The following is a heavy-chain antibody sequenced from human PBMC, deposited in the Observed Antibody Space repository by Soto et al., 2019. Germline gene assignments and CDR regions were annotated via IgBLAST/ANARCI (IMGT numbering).Heavy chain of an antibody. Sequence: HVQLVESGGGVVQPGRSLRLSCAASGFAFSLYGMHWVRQAPGKGLEWVAVIWYDGSDKDYADSVKGRFTISRDNSKNTLFLQMDSLRAEDTAVYYCASLKGDFIAWGQGTLVSVSS. CDR3: ASLKGDFIA. CDR2: IWYDGSDK. D-gene: IGHD3-3*01. V-gene: IGHV3-33*01. CDR1: GFAFSLYG. J-gene: IGHJ4*02.